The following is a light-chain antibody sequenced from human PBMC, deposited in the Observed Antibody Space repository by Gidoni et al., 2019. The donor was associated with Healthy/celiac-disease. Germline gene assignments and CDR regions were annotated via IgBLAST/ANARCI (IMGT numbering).Light chain of an antibody. CDR2: RNN. Sequence: QSVLTQPPSASGTTGQRVTISCSGRSSNIGSNYVYWYQQLPGPAPKLLIYRNNQRPSGVPARFSGSQSGTSASLAISGLRSEDEADYYCAAWDDSLSGWVFGGGTKLTVL. J-gene: IGLJ3*02. CDR3: AAWDDSLSGWV. CDR1: SSNIGSNY. V-gene: IGLV1-47*01.